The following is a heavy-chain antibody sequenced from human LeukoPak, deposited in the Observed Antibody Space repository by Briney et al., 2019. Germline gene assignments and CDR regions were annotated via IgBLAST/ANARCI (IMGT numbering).Heavy chain of an antibody. CDR3: AKDLPLVY. J-gene: IGHJ4*02. Sequence: GGSLRLSCAASGFTFSSYGMLWVRQAPGKGLEWVAFIRYDGSNKYYADSVKGRFTISRDNSKNTLYLQMNSLRAEDTAVYYCAKDLPLVYWGQGTLVTVSS. CDR1: GFTFSSYG. D-gene: IGHD5/OR15-5a*01. V-gene: IGHV3-30*02. CDR2: IRYDGSNK.